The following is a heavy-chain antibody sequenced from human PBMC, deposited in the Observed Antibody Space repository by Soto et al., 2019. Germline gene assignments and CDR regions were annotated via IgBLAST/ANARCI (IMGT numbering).Heavy chain of an antibody. V-gene: IGHV3-9*01. CDR2: ISWNSGSI. CDR3: AKDTRVVEQGQIGFDYYYYYMDV. J-gene: IGHJ6*03. D-gene: IGHD6-19*01. Sequence: GGSLRLSCAASGFTFDDYAMHWVRQAPGKGLEWVSGISWNSGSIGYADSVKGRFTISRDNAKNSLYLQMNSLRAEDTALYYYAKDTRVVEQGQIGFDYYYYYMDVWGKGTTVTV. CDR1: GFTFDDYA.